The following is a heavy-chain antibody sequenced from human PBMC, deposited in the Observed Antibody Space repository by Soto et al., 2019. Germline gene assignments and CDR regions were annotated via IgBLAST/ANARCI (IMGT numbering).Heavy chain of an antibody. CDR1: GFTFTSSA. Sequence: ASVKVSCKASGFTFTSSAVQWVRQARGQRLEWIGWIVVGSGNTNYAQKFQERVTITRDMSTSTAYMELSSLRSEDTAVYYCAADEDISSSSSFYYYYGMDVWGQGTTVTVSS. CDR2: IVVGSGNT. V-gene: IGHV1-58*01. CDR3: AADEDISSSSSFYYYYGMDV. D-gene: IGHD6-6*01. J-gene: IGHJ6*02.